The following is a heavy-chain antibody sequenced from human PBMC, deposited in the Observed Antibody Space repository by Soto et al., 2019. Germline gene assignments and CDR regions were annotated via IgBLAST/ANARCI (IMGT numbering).Heavy chain of an antibody. D-gene: IGHD3-10*01. CDR1: GGTFSSYA. Sequence: QVPLVQSGAEVKKPGSSVTVSCKASGGTFSSYAIHWVRQAPGQGLEWMGGIIPMYGPAKYAQRFQGRVTITADESTTTVYMHLTSLTSQDTAVYYCARITSMVRGVIDNWFDPWGHATLVTVSS. CDR2: IIPMYGPA. J-gene: IGHJ5*02. V-gene: IGHV1-69*01. CDR3: ARITSMVRGVIDNWFDP.